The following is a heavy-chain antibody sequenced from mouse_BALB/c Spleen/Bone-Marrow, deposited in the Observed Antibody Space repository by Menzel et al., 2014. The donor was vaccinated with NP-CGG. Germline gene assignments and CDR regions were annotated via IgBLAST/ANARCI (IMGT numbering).Heavy chain of an antibody. D-gene: IGHD2-13*01. CDR2: ILPGSGSI. Sequence: QVQLKQSGAELMQPGASVKISCKATGYTFSSYWIEWVKQRPGHGLEWIGEILPGSGSIKYNEKFKGKATFTADTSSNTAFMQLMSPTTEDYAVYYCASTNCYGDYGFAYWGQGTLVTVSA. V-gene: IGHV1-9*01. CDR1: GYTFSSYW. J-gene: IGHJ3*01. CDR3: ASTNCYGDYGFAY.